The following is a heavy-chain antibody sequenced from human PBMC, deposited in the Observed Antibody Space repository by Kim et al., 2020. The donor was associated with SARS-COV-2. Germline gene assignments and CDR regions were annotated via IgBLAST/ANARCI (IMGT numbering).Heavy chain of an antibody. J-gene: IGHJ3*02. D-gene: IGHD1-1*01. CDR2: IRSKVNGYAT. CDR1: GFTFSDSA. V-gene: IGHV3-73*01. Sequence: GGSLRLSCGASGFTFSDSAMHWVRRASGKGLEWLGRIRSKVNGYATAYSASVRGRFTISRDDSRNTVYLQMNSLKTEDTAVYYCTRVPGTTLAFWYAFDIWGQGTMVAVSS. CDR3: TRVPGTTLAFWYAFDI.